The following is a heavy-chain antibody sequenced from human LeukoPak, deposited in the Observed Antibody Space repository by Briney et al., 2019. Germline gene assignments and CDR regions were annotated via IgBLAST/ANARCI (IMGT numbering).Heavy chain of an antibody. V-gene: IGHV4-59*02. J-gene: IGHJ4*02. CDR2: IYKIGTT. Sequence: PSETLSLTFTVFGDSVTGYYFNWVRQPPGKGLEWIGHIYKIGTTNYNPSLKSRLTISADTSKNQFSLKLRSVTAADTAVYYCVIGVGWQPDYWGQGALVTVSS. CDR1: GDSVTGYY. CDR3: VIGVGWQPDY. D-gene: IGHD2-15*01.